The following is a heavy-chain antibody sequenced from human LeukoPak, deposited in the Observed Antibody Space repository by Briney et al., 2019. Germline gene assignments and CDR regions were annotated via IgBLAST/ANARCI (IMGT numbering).Heavy chain of an antibody. J-gene: IGHJ5*02. CDR2: IIPIFGTA. V-gene: IGHV1-69*05. Sequence: ASVKVSCKASGGTFSSYAISWVRQAPGQGLEWMGGIIPIFGTANYAQKFQGRVTITTDESTSTAYMELSSLRSDDTAVYYCARDGLTGTTGDWFDPWGQGTLVTVSS. D-gene: IGHD1-7*01. CDR1: GGTFSSYA. CDR3: ARDGLTGTTGDWFDP.